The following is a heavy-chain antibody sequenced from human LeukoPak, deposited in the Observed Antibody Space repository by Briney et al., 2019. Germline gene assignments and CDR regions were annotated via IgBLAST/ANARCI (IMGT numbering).Heavy chain of an antibody. CDR2: IIPIFGTA. V-gene: IGHV1-69*13. CDR1: GGTFSSYA. CDR3: AKDAHYDPNFSPIDY. D-gene: IGHD3-22*01. Sequence: ASVKVSCKASGGTFSSYAISWVRQAPGQGLEWMGGIIPIFGTANYAQKFQGRVTITADESTSTAYMELSSLRSEDTAVYYCAKDAHYDPNFSPIDYWGQGTLVTVSS. J-gene: IGHJ4*02.